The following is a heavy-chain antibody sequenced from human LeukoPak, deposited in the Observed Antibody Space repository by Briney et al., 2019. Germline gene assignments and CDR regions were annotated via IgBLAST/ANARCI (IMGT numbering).Heavy chain of an antibody. CDR3: ARDWQWRGGYYFDY. Sequence: PSESLSLTCTVSGGSISSYYWSWIRQPAGKGLEWIGRIYTSGSTYYNPSLKSRVTMSVDTSKNQFSLKLSSVTAADTAVYYCARDWQWRGGYYFDYWGQGTLVTVPS. V-gene: IGHV4-4*07. CDR2: IYTSGST. D-gene: IGHD6-19*01. J-gene: IGHJ4*02. CDR1: GGSISSYY.